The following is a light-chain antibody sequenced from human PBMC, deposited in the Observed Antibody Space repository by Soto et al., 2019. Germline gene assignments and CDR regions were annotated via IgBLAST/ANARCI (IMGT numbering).Light chain of an antibody. J-gene: IGLJ1*01. V-gene: IGLV2-14*01. CDR2: EVS. CDR1: SSDVGGHNY. Sequence: QSALTQPASVSGSPGQSITISCTGTSSDVGGHNYVSWYQQHPGKAPKLMIYEVSNRPSGVSHRCSGSKSGNTASLTISGLQAEDEADYYCISYTSSSTAFVFGTGTKLTVL. CDR3: ISYTSSSTAFV.